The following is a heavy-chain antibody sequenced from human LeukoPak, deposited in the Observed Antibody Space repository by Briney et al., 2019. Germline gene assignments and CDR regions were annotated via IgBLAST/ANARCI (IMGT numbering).Heavy chain of an antibody. V-gene: IGHV3-48*03. CDR3: ASPAEAAAGGFDY. D-gene: IGHD6-13*01. Sequence: TRGSLRLSCAASGFTFSSYEMNWVRQAPGKGLEWVSYISSSGSTIYYADSVKGRFTISRDNAKNSLYLQMNSLRAEDTAVYYCASPAEAAAGGFDYWGQGTLVTVSS. CDR2: ISSSGSTI. CDR1: GFTFSSYE. J-gene: IGHJ4*02.